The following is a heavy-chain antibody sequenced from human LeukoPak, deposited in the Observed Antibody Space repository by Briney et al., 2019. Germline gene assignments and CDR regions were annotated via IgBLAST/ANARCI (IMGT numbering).Heavy chain of an antibody. J-gene: IGHJ4*02. V-gene: IGHV3-11*04. CDR3: ARGSIVGATWPLGD. CDR1: GFTFSDYN. D-gene: IGHD1-26*01. CDR2: ISRSGSTK. Sequence: PGGSLRLSCAASGFTFSDYNMRWIRQAPGKGLEWVSSISRSGSTKYYADSVKGRFTISRDNAKNSLYLQMNSLRAEDTAVYYCARGSIVGATWPLGDWGQGTLVTVSS.